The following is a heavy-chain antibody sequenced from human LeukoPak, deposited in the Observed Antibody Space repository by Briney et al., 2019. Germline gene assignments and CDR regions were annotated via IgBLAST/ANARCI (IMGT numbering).Heavy chain of an antibody. Sequence: SETLSLTCTVSGGSISSYYWSWIRQPAGKGLEWIGRIYTSGSTNYNPSLKSRVTISVDTSKNQFSLKLSSVTAADTAVYYCARVNKYCSGGSCYGGDYYYGMDVWGQGTTVTVSS. CDR1: GGSISSYY. D-gene: IGHD2-15*01. CDR3: ARVNKYCSGGSCYGGDYYYGMDV. V-gene: IGHV4-4*07. J-gene: IGHJ6*02. CDR2: IYTSGST.